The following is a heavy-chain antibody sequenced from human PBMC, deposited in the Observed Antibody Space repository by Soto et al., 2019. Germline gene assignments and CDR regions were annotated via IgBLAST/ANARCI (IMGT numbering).Heavy chain of an antibody. CDR2: INPNSGGT. V-gene: IGHV1-2*02. D-gene: IGHD2-15*01. CDR3: AGDQSLVVVVAATNDAFDI. Sequence: GASVKVSCKASGYTFTGYYMHWVRQAPGQGLEWMGWINPNSGGTNYAQKFQGRVTMTRDTSISTAYMELSRLRSDDTAVYYCAGDQSLVVVVAATNDAFDIWGQGTMVTVSS. J-gene: IGHJ3*02. CDR1: GYTFTGYY.